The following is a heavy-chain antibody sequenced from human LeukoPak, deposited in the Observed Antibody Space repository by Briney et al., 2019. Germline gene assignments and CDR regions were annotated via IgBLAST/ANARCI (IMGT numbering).Heavy chain of an antibody. J-gene: IGHJ4*02. V-gene: IGHV4-4*07. D-gene: IGHD4-17*01. Sequence: LETLSLTCTVSGGSISGSYWNWIRQPAGKGLEWIGRVYTTGATNYSPSFKSRLTISVDTSKNQFSLMLYSVTAADTAVYFCARDDPTVSFDYWGQGTLVTVSS. CDR1: GGSISGSY. CDR2: VYTTGAT. CDR3: ARDDPTVSFDY.